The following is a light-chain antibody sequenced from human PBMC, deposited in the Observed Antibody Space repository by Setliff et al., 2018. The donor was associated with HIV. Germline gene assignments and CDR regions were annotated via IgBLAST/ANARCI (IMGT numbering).Light chain of an antibody. CDR2: EVS. CDR3: CSVARSIRHVV. CDR1: SSDVGSYNL. Sequence: QSALTQPAYVSGSPGQSITISCTGTSSDVGSYNLVSWYQQHPGKAPKVIIYEVSKRPSGVSDRFSGSKSGKTASLTISGLQTEDEADYHCCSVARSIRHVVLGGGTKVTVL. V-gene: IGLV2-23*02. J-gene: IGLJ2*01.